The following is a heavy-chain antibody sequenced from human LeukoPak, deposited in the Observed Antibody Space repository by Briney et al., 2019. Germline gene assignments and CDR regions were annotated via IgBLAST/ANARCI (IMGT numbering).Heavy chain of an antibody. CDR3: AKGFGDYYYYYMDV. J-gene: IGHJ6*03. Sequence: PWGSLRLSCAASGFTFSSYAMSWVRQAPGKGLEWLSAISGTSVSTYYPNSVKGRFTISRDNSENTLFLQMNSLRAEDTAVYYCAKGFGDYYYYYMDVWGKGTTVTVSS. V-gene: IGHV3-23*01. D-gene: IGHD3-16*01. CDR1: GFTFSSYA. CDR2: ISGTSVST.